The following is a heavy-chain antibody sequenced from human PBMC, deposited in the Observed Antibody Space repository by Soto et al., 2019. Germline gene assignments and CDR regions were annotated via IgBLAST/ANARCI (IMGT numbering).Heavy chain of an antibody. J-gene: IGHJ6*02. CDR2: IWYDGSNK. V-gene: IGHV3-33*01. Sequence: QVQLVESGGGVVQPGRSLRLSCAASGFTFSSYGMHWVRQAPGKGLEWVAVIWYDGSNKYYADSVKGRFTISRDNSKNTLYLQMNSLRAEDTAVYYCARGSLPRGMDVWGQGTTVTVSS. CDR3: ARGSLPRGMDV. CDR1: GFTFSSYG.